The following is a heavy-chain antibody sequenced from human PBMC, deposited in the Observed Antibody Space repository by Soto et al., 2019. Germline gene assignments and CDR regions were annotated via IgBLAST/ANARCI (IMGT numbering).Heavy chain of an antibody. Sequence: GSLRLSCAASGFTFSSYAMHWVRQAPGKGLEYVSAISSNGGSTYYANSVKGRFTISRDNSKNTLYLQMGSLRAEDMAVYYCARDRRDCSGGSCYHEYYYYMDVWGKGTTVTVSS. CDR1: GFTFSSYA. CDR3: ARDRRDCSGGSCYHEYYYYMDV. D-gene: IGHD2-15*01. CDR2: ISSNGGST. J-gene: IGHJ6*03. V-gene: IGHV3-64*01.